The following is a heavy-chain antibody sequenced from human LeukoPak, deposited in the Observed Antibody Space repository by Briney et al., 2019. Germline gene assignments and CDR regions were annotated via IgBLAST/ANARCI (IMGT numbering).Heavy chain of an antibody. CDR1: GGSISSSSYY. CDR3: ARSPTNDSSGYYPGDY. V-gene: IGHV4-39*07. Sequence: NASETLSLTCTVSGGSISSSSYYWGWIRQPPGKGLEWTGSIYYSGSTYYNPSLKSRVTISVDTSKNQFSLKLSSVTAADTAVYYCARSPTNDSSGYYPGDYWGQGTLVTVSS. CDR2: IYYSGST. J-gene: IGHJ4*02. D-gene: IGHD3-22*01.